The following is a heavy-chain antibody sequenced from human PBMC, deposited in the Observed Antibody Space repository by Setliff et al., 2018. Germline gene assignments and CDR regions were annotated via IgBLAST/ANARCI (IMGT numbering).Heavy chain of an antibody. J-gene: IGHJ4*02. Sequence: GGSLRLSCVASGFTFGNYGMTWVRQAPGKGLEWVSLMTVSGTTVYADSVRGRFTISGDNSKNTLYLQMNSLKGEDTAVYYCATRSSYLDYWGQGTLVTVSS. CDR1: GFTFGNYG. V-gene: IGHV3-23*01. CDR3: ATRSSYLDY. CDR2: MTVSGTT.